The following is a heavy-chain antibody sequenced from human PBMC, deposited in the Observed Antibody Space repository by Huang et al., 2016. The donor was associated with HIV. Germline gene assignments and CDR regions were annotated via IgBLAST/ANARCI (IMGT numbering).Heavy chain of an antibody. Sequence: EVQLLESGGGLVQPGGSLRLSCAASGFTFIDFAMSWVRQAPGKGMEWLSGIRVSCHSTYYADSVKGRFTISRDNSKNTLYLQMNKLRVEDTAVYFCAKDPSSPYGDSYFEQWGQGTLVTVSP. CDR3: AKDPSSPYGDSYFEQ. J-gene: IGHJ4*02. CDR2: IRVSCHST. CDR1: GFTFIDFA. V-gene: IGHV3-23*01. D-gene: IGHD4-17*01.